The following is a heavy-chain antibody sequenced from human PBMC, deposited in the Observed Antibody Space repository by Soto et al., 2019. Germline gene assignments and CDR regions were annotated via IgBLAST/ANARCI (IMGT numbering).Heavy chain of an antibody. J-gene: IGHJ6*02. V-gene: IGHV1-69*12. CDR2: IIPIFSTP. CDR1: GGTFGNSA. CDR3: ARDKGRQQLGGNYYSAIDV. Sequence: QVQLVQSGAEVKKPGSSVTVSCKASGGTFGNSAISWVRQAPGQGLEWMGGIIPIFSTPDYAQKFQGRVTITADESTSTAYMELTSLRSEDTAVYYCARDKGRQQLGGNYYSAIDVWGQGTTVTVSS. D-gene: IGHD3-3*02.